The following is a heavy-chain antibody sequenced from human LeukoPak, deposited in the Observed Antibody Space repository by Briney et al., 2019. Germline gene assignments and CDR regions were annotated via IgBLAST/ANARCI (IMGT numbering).Heavy chain of an antibody. CDR2: ISSSGSTI. CDR1: GFTFSSYE. CDR3: ARDIRKDGYKLHYNWFDP. V-gene: IGHV3-48*03. Sequence: GGSLRLSCAASGFTFSSYEMNWVRQAPGKGLEWVSYISSSGSTIYYADSVKGRFTISRDNAKNSLYLQMNSLRAEDTAVYYCARDIRKDGYKLHYNWFDPWGQGTLVTVSS. D-gene: IGHD5-24*01. J-gene: IGHJ5*02.